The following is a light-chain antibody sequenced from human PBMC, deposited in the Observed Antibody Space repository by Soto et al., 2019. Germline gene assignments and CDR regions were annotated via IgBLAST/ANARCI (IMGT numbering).Light chain of an antibody. CDR2: SNS. CDR1: SSNIGAGYD. Sequence: QSVLTQPPSVSGAPGQTVTISCTGSSSNIGAGYDVHWYQQLPGTAPKLLIYSNSNRPSGVPGRFSGSKSGASASLAVTGLQAEDEADYYCQSYDSSLSVVFGGGTKLTVL. J-gene: IGLJ2*01. V-gene: IGLV1-40*01. CDR3: QSYDSSLSVV.